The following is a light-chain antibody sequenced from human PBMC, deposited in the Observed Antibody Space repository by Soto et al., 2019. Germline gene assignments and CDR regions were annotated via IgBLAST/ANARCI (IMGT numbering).Light chain of an antibody. J-gene: IGLJ2*01. Sequence: QPVLTQSSSASASLGSSVKLTCTLSSGHSSYIIAWHQQYPGKAPRYLMKVEGSGSYNKESGVPDRFSGSSSGADRYLIISNLQFEDEADYYCETWDTNTRVFGGGTKVTVL. CDR1: SGHSSYI. CDR3: ETWDTNTRV. CDR2: VEGSGSY. V-gene: IGLV4-60*02.